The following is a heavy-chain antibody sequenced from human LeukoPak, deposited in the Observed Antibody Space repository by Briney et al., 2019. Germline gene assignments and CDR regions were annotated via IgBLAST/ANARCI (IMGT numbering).Heavy chain of an antibody. CDR2: VYYTGTT. CDR1: GASVRISNYY. Sequence: PSETLSLTCTVSGASVRISNYYWGWIRQPPGKGLEWIASVYYTGTTYYNPSLKSRVTIFVETSKNQVSLRLSSVTAADTAVYYCARHSNYASGSTGKGLFDYWGQGTLVSVSS. D-gene: IGHD3-10*01. J-gene: IGHJ4*02. CDR3: ARHSNYASGSTGKGLFDY. V-gene: IGHV4-39*01.